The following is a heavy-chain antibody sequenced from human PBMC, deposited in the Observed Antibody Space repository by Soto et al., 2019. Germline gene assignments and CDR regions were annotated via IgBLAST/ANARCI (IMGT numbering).Heavy chain of an antibody. Sequence: PGGSLRLSCAASGFTFSSYAMHWVRQAPGKGLEWVAVISCDGSNKYYADSVKGRFTISRDNSKNTLYLQMNSLRAEDTAVYYCARDLLPIVGATTDYYYGMDVWGKGTTVTVSS. CDR3: ARDLLPIVGATTDYYYGMDV. J-gene: IGHJ6*04. CDR1: GFTFSSYA. V-gene: IGHV3-30-3*01. D-gene: IGHD1-26*01. CDR2: ISCDGSNK.